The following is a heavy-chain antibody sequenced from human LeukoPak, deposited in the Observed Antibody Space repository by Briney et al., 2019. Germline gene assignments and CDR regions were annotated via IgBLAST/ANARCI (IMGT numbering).Heavy chain of an antibody. CDR3: ARAPYGDSSGWSQGLY. V-gene: IGHV4-4*07. D-gene: IGHD6-19*01. CDR2: IYTSGST. CDR1: GGSISSYY. Sequence: SETLSLTCTVSGGSISSYYWSWIRQPAGKGLEWIGRIYTSGSTNYNPSLKSRVTISVDTSKNQFSLKLSSVTAADTAVYYCARAPYGDSSGWSQGLYWGQGTLVTVSS. J-gene: IGHJ4*02.